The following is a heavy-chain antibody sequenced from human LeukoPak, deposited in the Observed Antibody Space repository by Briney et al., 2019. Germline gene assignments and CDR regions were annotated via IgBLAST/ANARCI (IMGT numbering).Heavy chain of an antibody. CDR1: GFTFSSYG. CDR2: IWYDGSNK. Sequence: GGSLRLSCAASGFTFSSYGMHWVRQAPGKGLEWVAVIWYDGSNKYYADSVKGRFTISRDNSKNTLYLQMNSLRAEDTAVYYCARDSKEVGATDYWGQGTLVTVSS. J-gene: IGHJ4*02. CDR3: ARDSKEVGATDY. D-gene: IGHD1-26*01. V-gene: IGHV3-33*01.